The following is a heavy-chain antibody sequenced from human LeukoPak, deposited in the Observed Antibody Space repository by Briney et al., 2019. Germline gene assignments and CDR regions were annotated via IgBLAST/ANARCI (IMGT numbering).Heavy chain of an antibody. CDR3: ARTGVSGTLLFFHYFDP. D-gene: IGHD5/OR15-5a*01. CDR1: GYTFTSHG. CDR2: TSTYNGQT. J-gene: IGHJ5*02. Sequence: ASVKVSCKASGYTFTSHGISWVRQAPGQGLEWMGWTSTYNGQTYYTQKFQGRVIMITDTSRSTVYLEVRSLRSDDTAVYYCARTGVSGTLLFFHYFDPWGQGTLVTVSS. V-gene: IGHV1-18*01.